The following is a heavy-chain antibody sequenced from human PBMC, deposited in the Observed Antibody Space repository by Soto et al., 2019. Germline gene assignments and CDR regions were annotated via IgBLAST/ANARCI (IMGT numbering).Heavy chain of an antibody. CDR2: IWYDGSNK. CDR1: GFTFSGHA. CDR3: ARDGQSLAPYALDV. J-gene: IGHJ6*04. D-gene: IGHD6-19*01. V-gene: IGHV3-33*01. Sequence: QVQVVESGGGVVQPGRSLRLSCTASGFTFSGHAMHWVRQPPGKGLEWVAQIWYDGSNKYYADSVKGRFTISRYNSKNTLYVQMDSLRVEDTAVYYCARDGQSLAPYALDVWGEGTSGTVSS.